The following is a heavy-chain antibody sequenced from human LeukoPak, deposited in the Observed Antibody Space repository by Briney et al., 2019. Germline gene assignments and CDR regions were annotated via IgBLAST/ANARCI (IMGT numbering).Heavy chain of an antibody. V-gene: IGHV1-24*01. CDR1: GYSLTDLS. CDR3: AKSHGDYGLLDY. J-gene: IGHJ4*02. Sequence: ASVKVSCKVSGYSLTDLSLHWVRQAPGKGLEWMGGFDPEDGEPISAQKFQGRLSMTEDTSKDTGYMELRTLRSEDTALYYCAKSHGDYGLLDYWGQGTLVTVSS. D-gene: IGHD4-17*01. CDR2: FDPEDGEP.